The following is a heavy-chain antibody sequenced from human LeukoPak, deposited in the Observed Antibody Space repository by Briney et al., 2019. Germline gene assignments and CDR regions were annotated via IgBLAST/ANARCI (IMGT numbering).Heavy chain of an antibody. V-gene: IGHV4-34*01. CDR1: GGSFSGYY. CDR2: INHSGST. D-gene: IGHD6-13*01. CDR3: ARAAAAGTLLYYYYYYGMDV. J-gene: IGHJ6*02. Sequence: SETLSLTCAVYGGSFSGYYWSWIRQPPGKGLEWIGEINHSGSTNYNPSLKSRVTISVDTSKNQLSLKLSSVTAADTAVYYCARAAAAGTLLYYYYYYGMDVWGQGTTVTVSS.